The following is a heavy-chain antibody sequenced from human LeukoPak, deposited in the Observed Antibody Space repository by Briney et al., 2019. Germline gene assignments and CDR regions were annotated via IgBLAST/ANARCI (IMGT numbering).Heavy chain of an antibody. J-gene: IGHJ4*02. Sequence: SETLSLTCTVSGSSISNYYWSWIRQPPGKGLEWIGEINHSGSTNYNSSLKSRVTISVDTSKNQFSLKLSSVTAADTAVYYCARYPVAGFDYWGQGTLVTVSS. CDR3: ARYPVAGFDY. D-gene: IGHD6-19*01. CDR1: GSSISNYY. CDR2: INHSGST. V-gene: IGHV4-34*01.